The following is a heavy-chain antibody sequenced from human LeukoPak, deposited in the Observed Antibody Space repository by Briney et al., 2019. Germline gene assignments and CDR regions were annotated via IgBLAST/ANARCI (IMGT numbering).Heavy chain of an antibody. D-gene: IGHD2-21*02. CDR1: GFGVSSYY. V-gene: IGHV3-66*01. Sequence: GGSLRLSCEASGFGVSSYYINWVRQAPGKGLEWVSVIYRGEKTYYADSVKGRLNISRDSSKNTVFLQMNSLRAEDTAIYYRARSDGGVLYCGEDCYLDLWGQGTLVTVSS. CDR2: IYRGEKT. CDR3: ARSDGGVLYCGEDCYLDL. J-gene: IGHJ4*02.